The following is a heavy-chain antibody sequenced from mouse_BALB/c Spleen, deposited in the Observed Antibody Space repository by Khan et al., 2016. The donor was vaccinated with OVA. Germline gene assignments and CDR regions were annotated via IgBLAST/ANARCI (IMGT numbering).Heavy chain of an antibody. D-gene: IGHD2-14*01. J-gene: IGHJ4*01. CDR1: GFSLSRYN. Sequence: QVQLQQSGPGLVAPSQSLSITCTVSGFSLSRYNLHWVRQPPGKGLEWLGMIWGGGGTDYNSTLKYRLNISKDNSKSQALLKMNSLQTVDTAMYXCARAYYRYGGYYAMDYWGQGTSVTVSS. CDR2: IWGGGGT. CDR3: ARAYYRYGGYYAMDY. V-gene: IGHV2-6-4*01.